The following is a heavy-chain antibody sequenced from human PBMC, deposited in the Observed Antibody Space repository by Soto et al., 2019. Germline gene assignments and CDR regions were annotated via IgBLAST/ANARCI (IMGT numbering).Heavy chain of an antibody. J-gene: IGHJ4*02. D-gene: IGHD2-15*01. Sequence: EVQLVESGGGLVQPGGSLRLSCAASGFTFNTYNTYWVRQAPGKGLEWISYISGSGNALSYADSVKGRFTISRDSAKDSLYLQMNNLRVEDTAVYYCARPLASNGGSCYYWGQGTLVTVSS. V-gene: IGHV3-48*01. CDR2: ISGSGNAL. CDR3: ARPLASNGGSCYY. CDR1: GFTFNTYN.